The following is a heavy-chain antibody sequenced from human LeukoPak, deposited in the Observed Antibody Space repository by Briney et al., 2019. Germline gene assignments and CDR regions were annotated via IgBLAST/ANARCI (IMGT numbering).Heavy chain of an antibody. Sequence: GGSLRLSCAASGLTGSHNYVSWVRQAPGKGLEWVSSISGSGGSTHYVDSVKGRFTISRDKTKNTLYLQMNSLRAEDTAVYYCAKSSYYDASGYYREYYFDSWGQGTLVTVSS. CDR1: GLTGSHNY. CDR3: AKSSYYDASGYYREYYFDS. J-gene: IGHJ4*02. CDR2: ISGSGGST. D-gene: IGHD3-22*01. V-gene: IGHV3-23*01.